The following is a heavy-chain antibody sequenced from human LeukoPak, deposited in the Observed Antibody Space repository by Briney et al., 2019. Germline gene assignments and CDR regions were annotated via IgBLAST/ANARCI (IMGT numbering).Heavy chain of an antibody. CDR1: GYTFTGYY. V-gene: IGHV1-2*02. J-gene: IGHJ4*02. CDR3: ARSPTGYSGSWYVPLDY. CDR2: INPNSGGT. Sequence: ASAKVSCKASGYTFTGYYVHWVRQAPGQGLEWMGWINPNSGGTNYAQKFQGRVTMTRDTSISTAYMELSRLRSDDTAVYYCARSPTGYSGSWYVPLDYWGQGTLVTVSS. D-gene: IGHD6-13*01.